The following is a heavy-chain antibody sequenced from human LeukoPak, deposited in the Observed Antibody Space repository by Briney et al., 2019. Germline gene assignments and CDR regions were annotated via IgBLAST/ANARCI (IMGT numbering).Heavy chain of an antibody. CDR2: TYYRSKWYY. D-gene: IGHD5-12*01. V-gene: IGHV6-1*01. Sequence: SQTLSLTCAISGDSVSSNTAAWNWIRQSPSRGLECLGRTYYRSKWYYDYAVSVKSRITVTPDTSKNQFSLHLNSVTPEDTAVYYCARDSGTGDDFLDYWGQGILVTVSS. CDR3: ARDSGTGDDFLDY. CDR1: GDSVSSNTAA. J-gene: IGHJ4*02.